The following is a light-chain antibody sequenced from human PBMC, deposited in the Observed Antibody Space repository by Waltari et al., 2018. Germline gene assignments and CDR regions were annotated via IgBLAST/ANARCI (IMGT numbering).Light chain of an antibody. J-gene: IGKJ3*01. CDR3: QQYVSSPFT. Sequence: EIVLTQSPGTLSLSPGERATLSCRASQSVSSSYLAWYQQKPGQAPRLLIYGASSRATGIPDRFSGSGSGTDFTLTIRRLEPEDFAVYYCQQYVSSPFTFGPGTKVDIK. V-gene: IGKV3-20*01. CDR1: QSVSSSY. CDR2: GAS.